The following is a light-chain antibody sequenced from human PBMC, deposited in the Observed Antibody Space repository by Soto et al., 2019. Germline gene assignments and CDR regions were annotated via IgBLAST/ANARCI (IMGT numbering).Light chain of an antibody. CDR3: AAWDDSLNANWV. J-gene: IGLJ3*02. Sequence: QSVLTQPPSASGTPGQRVTISGSGSSSNIGSNTVNWYQQLPGTAPKLLIYSNNQRPSGVPDRFSGYKSGTSASLAISGLQSEDEADYYCAAWDDSLNANWVFGGGTKLTVL. CDR1: SSNIGSNT. V-gene: IGLV1-44*01. CDR2: SNN.